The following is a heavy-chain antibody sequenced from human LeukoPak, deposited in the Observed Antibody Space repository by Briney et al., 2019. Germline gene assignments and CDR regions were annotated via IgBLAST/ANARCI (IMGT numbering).Heavy chain of an antibody. CDR1: GGSIDPYY. CDR2: IYTSGST. D-gene: IGHD3-3*01. V-gene: IGHV4-4*07. J-gene: IGHJ3*01. Sequence: SETLSLTCTVSGGSIDPYYWSWIRQPAGKGLEWIGRIYTSGSTNYNPSLKSRVTMSVDTSKNQFSLKLSSVTAADTAVYYCARDQPATIFASVWGQGTMVTVSS. CDR3: ARDQPATIFASV.